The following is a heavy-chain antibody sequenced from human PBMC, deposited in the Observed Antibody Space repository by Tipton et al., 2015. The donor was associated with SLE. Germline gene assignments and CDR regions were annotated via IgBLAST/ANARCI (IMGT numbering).Heavy chain of an antibody. CDR2: IYYSGST. Sequence: LRLSCTVSGGSISSHYWSWIRQHPGKGLEWIGYIYYSGSTYYNPSLKSRVTISVDTPKNQFSLKLSSVTAADTAVYYCARTLAAAGTDYYYYMDVWGKVTTVTVSS. CDR1: GGSISSHY. J-gene: IGHJ6*03. CDR3: ARTLAAAGTDYYYYMDV. V-gene: IGHV4-31*03. D-gene: IGHD6-13*01.